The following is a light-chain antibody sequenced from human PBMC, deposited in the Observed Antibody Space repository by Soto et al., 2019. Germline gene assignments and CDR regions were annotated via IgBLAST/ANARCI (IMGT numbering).Light chain of an antibody. CDR2: EVS. V-gene: IGLV2-18*02. Sequence: QSAPTQPRSVSGSPGQSVTISCTGTSSDVDAYKRVSWYQQPPGSAPKLLIYEVSNRPSGVPDRFSGSKSGTTASLSISGLQAEDEADYYCYSYVGSHTWVFGTGTKLTVL. CDR1: SSDVDAYKR. J-gene: IGLJ1*01. CDR3: YSYVGSHTWV.